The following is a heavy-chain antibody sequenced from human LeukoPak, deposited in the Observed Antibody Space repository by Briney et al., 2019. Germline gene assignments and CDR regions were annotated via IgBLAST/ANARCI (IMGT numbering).Heavy chain of an antibody. CDR2: IIPIFGTA. J-gene: IGHJ5*02. Sequence: ASVKVSCKASGDTLDNYALSWVRQAPGQGPEWMGGIIPIFGTANYAQKFQDIVTITTDESTNTVYMELSSLRSEDTAVYYCARGETILNWFDPWGQGTLVTVSS. CDR1: GDTLDNYA. CDR3: ARGETILNWFDP. D-gene: IGHD1-1*01. V-gene: IGHV1-69*05.